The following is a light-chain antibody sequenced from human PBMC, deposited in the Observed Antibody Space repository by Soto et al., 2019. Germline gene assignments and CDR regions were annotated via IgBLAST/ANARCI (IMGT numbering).Light chain of an antibody. CDR1: QSVGSW. CDR2: KAS. Sequence: DIQMTQSPSTLSASVGDRVTITCRASQSVGSWLAWYQQKPGKAPKLLIYKASSSESGFPSRFSGSGSGTEFSLTIISLQPDDFASYHCQQYGSSSPWTFGQGTKVEIK. CDR3: QQYGSSSPWT. J-gene: IGKJ1*01. V-gene: IGKV1-5*03.